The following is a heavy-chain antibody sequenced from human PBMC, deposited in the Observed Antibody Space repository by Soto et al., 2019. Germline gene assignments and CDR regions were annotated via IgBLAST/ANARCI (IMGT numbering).Heavy chain of an antibody. CDR1: GFTFSSYW. D-gene: IGHD2-15*01. CDR2: INSDGSST. V-gene: IGHV3-74*01. CDR3: GRLGCSGGSCYSGYYYYYMDV. Sequence: EVQLVESGGGLVQPGGSLRLSCAASGFTFSSYWMHWVRQAPGKGLVWVSRINSDGSSTSYADSVKGRFTISRDNAKNTLYLQMNSLRAEDTAVYYCGRLGCSGGSCYSGYYYYYMDVWGKGTTVTVSS. J-gene: IGHJ6*03.